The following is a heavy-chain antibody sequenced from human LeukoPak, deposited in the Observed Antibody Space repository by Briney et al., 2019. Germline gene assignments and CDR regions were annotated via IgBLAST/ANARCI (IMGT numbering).Heavy chain of an antibody. CDR3: TRDGSGPYYYYGMDV. V-gene: IGHV3-49*04. Sequence: PGGSLRLSCTASGFTFGDYAMSWVRQAPGKGLEWVGFIRSKAYGGTTEYAASVKGRLTISRDDSKSIAYLQVNSLKTEDTAVYYCTRDGSGPYYYYGMDVWGQGTTVTVSS. J-gene: IGHJ6*02. CDR2: IRSKAYGGTT. D-gene: IGHD3-10*01. CDR1: GFTFGDYA.